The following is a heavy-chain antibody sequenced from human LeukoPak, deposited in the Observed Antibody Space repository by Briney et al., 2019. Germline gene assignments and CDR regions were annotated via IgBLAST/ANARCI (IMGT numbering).Heavy chain of an antibody. Sequence: GGSLRLSCAAPGFTFSSYRMNWVRQAAGKGLEWVSSISSRSSYIYYADSVKGRFTISRDNAKNSLYLQMNSLRAEDTAVYYCARDRGTNFDYWGQGTLVTVSS. J-gene: IGHJ4*02. CDR3: ARDRGTNFDY. CDR2: ISSRSSYI. CDR1: GFTFSSYR. V-gene: IGHV3-21*01.